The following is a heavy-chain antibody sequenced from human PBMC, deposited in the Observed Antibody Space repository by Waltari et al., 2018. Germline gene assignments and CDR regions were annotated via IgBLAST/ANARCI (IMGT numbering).Heavy chain of an antibody. CDR1: GFTISSNA. Sequence: AASGFTISSNAMSWVRQAPGKGLEWVSVISSSGGTIYYADSVKGRFTISRDYSKNTLYLQMNSLRAGDTAVYFCAKWDRVIVSEGGAFDIWGQGTMVTVSS. J-gene: IGHJ3*02. CDR3: AKWDRVIVSEGGAFDI. CDR2: ISSSGGTI. V-gene: IGHV3-23*01. D-gene: IGHD3-22*01.